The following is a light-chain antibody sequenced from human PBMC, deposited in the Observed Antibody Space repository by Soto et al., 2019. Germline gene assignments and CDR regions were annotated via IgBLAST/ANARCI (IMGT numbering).Light chain of an antibody. Sequence: EIELTQSPGTLSLSAGERATLSCRASQSVSSSYLAWYQQKPGQAPRLLIYAASSRPTGIPYRFSGSGSGTDFTLTISSLEPEDFAVYYCQQYDSSPPTFGQGTKVEIK. CDR2: AAS. CDR1: QSVSSSY. J-gene: IGKJ1*01. V-gene: IGKV3-20*01. CDR3: QQYDSSPPT.